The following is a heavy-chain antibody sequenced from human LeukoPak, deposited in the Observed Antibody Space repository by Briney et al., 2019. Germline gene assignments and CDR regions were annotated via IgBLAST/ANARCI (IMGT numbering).Heavy chain of an antibody. CDR1: GFTVSSSY. CDR3: ARDSSPKGAFDI. J-gene: IGHJ3*02. CDR2: IYSGGST. V-gene: IGHV3-53*01. Sequence: GGSLRLSCAASGFTVSSSYMSWVRQAPGKGLEWVSVIYSGGSTYYADSVKGRFTISRDNSKNTLYLQMNSLRAEDTAVYHCARDSSPKGAFDIWGQGTMVTVSS.